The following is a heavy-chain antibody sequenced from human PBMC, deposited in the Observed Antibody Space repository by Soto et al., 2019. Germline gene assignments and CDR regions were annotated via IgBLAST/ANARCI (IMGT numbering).Heavy chain of an antibody. V-gene: IGHV4-39*07. J-gene: IGHJ4*02. CDR3: ARLREFFDY. CDR1: GGSISSSSYY. Sequence: SETLSLTCTVSGGSISSSSYYWGWIRQPPGKGLEWIGSIYYSGSTYYNPSLKSRVTISVDTSKNQFSLKLSSVTAADTAVYYCARLREFFDYWGQGTLVTVSS. CDR2: IYYSGST. D-gene: IGHD3-3*01.